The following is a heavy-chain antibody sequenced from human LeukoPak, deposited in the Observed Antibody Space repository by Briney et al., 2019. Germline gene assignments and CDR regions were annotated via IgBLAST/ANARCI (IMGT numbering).Heavy chain of an antibody. Sequence: ASVKVSCKASGYTFTSYGISWVRQAPGQGLEWMGWISAYNGNTNYAQKFQGRVTMTTDTYTSTAYMELRSLRSDDTAVYYCARDRSAYSSGWYWFDPWGQGTLVTVSS. J-gene: IGHJ5*02. V-gene: IGHV1-18*01. CDR3: ARDRSAYSSGWYWFDP. CDR2: ISAYNGNT. D-gene: IGHD6-19*01. CDR1: GYTFTSYG.